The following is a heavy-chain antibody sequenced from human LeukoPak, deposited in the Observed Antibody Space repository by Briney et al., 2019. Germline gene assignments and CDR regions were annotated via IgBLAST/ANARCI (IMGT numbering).Heavy chain of an antibody. Sequence: PGRSLRLSCAASGFTFSSYGMHWVRQAPGKGLEWVAVIWYDGSNKYYADSVKGRFTISRDNSKNTLYLQMNSLRAEDTAVYYCANAVSYYYYMDLWGKGTTVTVSS. V-gene: IGHV3-33*06. CDR1: GFTFSSYG. CDR2: IWYDGSNK. D-gene: IGHD4-11*01. CDR3: ANAVSYYYYMDL. J-gene: IGHJ6*03.